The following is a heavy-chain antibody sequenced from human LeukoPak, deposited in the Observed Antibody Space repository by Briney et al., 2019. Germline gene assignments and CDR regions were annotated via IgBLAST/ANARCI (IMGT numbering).Heavy chain of an antibody. V-gene: IGHV3-74*01. CDR3: GAWTTVASYFDY. Sequence: PGGSLRLSCAVSGFTFSGYWIHWVRQVPGKGLVWVSRINSDGSTTHYAGSVKGRFTISRDDAKNTLYLQMNSLGAEDTAVYYCGAWTTVASYFDYWGQGALVTVSS. CDR1: GFTFSGYW. CDR2: INSDGSTT. D-gene: IGHD4-17*01. J-gene: IGHJ4*02.